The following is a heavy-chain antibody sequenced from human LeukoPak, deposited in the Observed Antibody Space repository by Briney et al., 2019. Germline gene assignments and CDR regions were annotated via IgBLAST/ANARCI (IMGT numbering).Heavy chain of an antibody. CDR3: ARGPGLAMGKGYFDY. CDR1: GFTFSNYA. Sequence: GGSLRLSCAASGFTFSNYAMSWVRQAPGKGLEWVAATSHDEGNKYYADSVKGRFTISRDNSRNTLYLEVNSLRTDDTAVYYCARGPGLAMGKGYFDYCGQGTLVTVSS. CDR2: TSHDEGNK. D-gene: IGHD5-18*01. V-gene: IGHV3-30-3*01. J-gene: IGHJ4*02.